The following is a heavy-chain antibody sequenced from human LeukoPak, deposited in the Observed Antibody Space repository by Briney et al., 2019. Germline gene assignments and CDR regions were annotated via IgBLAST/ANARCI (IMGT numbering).Heavy chain of an antibody. D-gene: IGHD2-15*01. Sequence: ASVKVSCKTSGSTFTDYYVHWVRQAPGQGLEWLAWINPDSGATNFTQRFQGRVTMTRDTSVNTVHMELNRLRSDDTAVYYCARDLCHGGSCFHFDSWGQGTLVTVSS. CDR3: ARDLCHGGSCFHFDS. J-gene: IGHJ4*02. CDR1: GSTFTDYY. V-gene: IGHV1-2*02. CDR2: INPDSGAT.